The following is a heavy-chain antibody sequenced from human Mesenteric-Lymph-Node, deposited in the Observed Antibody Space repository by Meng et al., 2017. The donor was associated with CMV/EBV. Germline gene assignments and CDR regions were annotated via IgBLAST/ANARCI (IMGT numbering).Heavy chain of an antibody. J-gene: IGHJ4*02. CDR1: GGSITNYF. CDR3: AREDSNGSTDY. Sequence: SETLSLTCTVSGGSITNYFWNWIRQPPGKGLELVAHIYYSGSTHCNPSLKSRVTISIDTSKNQFSLKLSSVTDADTAIYYCAREDSNGSTDYWGQGTLVTVSS. V-gene: IGHV4-59*01. CDR2: IYYSGST. D-gene: IGHD3-22*01.